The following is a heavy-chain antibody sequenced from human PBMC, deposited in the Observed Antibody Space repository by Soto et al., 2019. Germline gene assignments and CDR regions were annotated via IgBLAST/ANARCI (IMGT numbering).Heavy chain of an antibody. J-gene: IGHJ4*02. CDR1: GGSISSSSYY. V-gene: IGHV4-39*01. CDR2: IYYSGST. D-gene: IGHD3-3*01. CDR3: ARNREIDFWGVGYEH. Sequence: QLQLQESGPGLVKPSETLSLTCTVSGGSISSSSYYWGRIRQPPGKGLEWIGSIYYSGSTYYNPSLKSRVPISVGQSQDPFSLKLGPVAGGEPAVDYWARNREIDFWGVGYEHWGQGTLVTVSS.